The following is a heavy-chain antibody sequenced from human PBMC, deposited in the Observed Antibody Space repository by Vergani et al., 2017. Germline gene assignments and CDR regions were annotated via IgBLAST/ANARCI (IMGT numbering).Heavy chain of an antibody. CDR1: GYTFTSYG. CDR3: ARVSIVVVPAANYYGMDV. J-gene: IGHJ6*02. CDR2: INPSGGST. V-gene: IGHV1-46*03. Sequence: QVQLVQSGAEVKKPGASVKVSCKASGYTFTSYGISWVRQAPGQGLEWMGIINPSGGSTSYAQKFQGRVTMTRDTSTSTVYMELSSLRSEDTAVYYCARVSIVVVPAANYYGMDVWGQGP. D-gene: IGHD2-2*01.